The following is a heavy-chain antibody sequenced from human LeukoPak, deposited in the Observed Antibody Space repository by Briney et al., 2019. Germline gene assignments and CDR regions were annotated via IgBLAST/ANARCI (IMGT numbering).Heavy chain of an antibody. V-gene: IGHV3-66*01. CDR2: IYSGGST. CDR1: GFTVSSDY. D-gene: IGHD3-22*01. J-gene: IGHJ4*02. CDR3: ARDSNYYDSSGYYY. Sequence: GGSLRLSCAASGFTVSSDYMSWVRQAPGKGLEWVSVIYSGGSTYYADSVKGRFTISRDNSKNTLYLQMNSLRAEDTAVYYCARDSNYYDSSGYYYWGQGTLVTVSS.